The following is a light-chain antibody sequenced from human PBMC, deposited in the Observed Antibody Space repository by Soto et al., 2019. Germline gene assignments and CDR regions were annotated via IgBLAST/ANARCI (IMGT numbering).Light chain of an antibody. J-gene: IGKJ2*01. CDR1: QSVSSS. CDR3: QQYSNRYT. V-gene: IGKV3D-15*01. CDR2: GAS. Sequence: EIVMTQSPATLSVSPGERATLSGRASQSVSSSLAWYQHKPGQAPRLLIYGASIRATGIPGRFSGSGSGKEFTLTISSLQSEDFAAYYCQQYSNRYTFGQGTKLEIK.